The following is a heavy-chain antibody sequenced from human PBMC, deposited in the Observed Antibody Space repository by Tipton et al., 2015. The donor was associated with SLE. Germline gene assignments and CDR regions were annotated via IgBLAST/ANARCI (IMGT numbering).Heavy chain of an antibody. CDR3: ARHGYSNWRFYFYY. CDR1: GDSIMNSDYY. Sequence: LRLSCTVSGDSIMNSDYYWGWIRQPPGKGLEWIGEINQSGSTDYSPSLKSRVTMSVDTSKNQFSLEVSSVTAADTAVYYCARHGYSNWRFYFYYWAQGTLVTVSS. D-gene: IGHD4-11*01. CDR2: INQSGST. V-gene: IGHV4-39*01. J-gene: IGHJ4*02.